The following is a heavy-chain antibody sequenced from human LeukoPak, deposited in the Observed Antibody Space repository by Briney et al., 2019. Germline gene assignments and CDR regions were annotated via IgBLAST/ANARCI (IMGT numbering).Heavy chain of an antibody. CDR3: ARGDDFSGDY. D-gene: IGHD2-21*02. J-gene: IGHJ4*02. V-gene: IGHV3-7*04. CDR1: GFTFRTYW. CDR2: IHQDGNEK. Sequence: GGPLRLCCAASGFTFRTYWMSWVRQAPGKGLEWVANIHQDGNEKYYVDSVKGRFTISRDNAKNSLYLQMSSLRVEDTAVYYCARGDDFSGDYWGQGTLVTVSS.